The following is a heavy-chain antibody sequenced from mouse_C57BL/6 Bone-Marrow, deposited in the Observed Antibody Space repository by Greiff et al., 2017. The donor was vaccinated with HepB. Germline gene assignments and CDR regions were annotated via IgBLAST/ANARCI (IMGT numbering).Heavy chain of an antibody. J-gene: IGHJ4*01. Sequence: VQLQQSGAELVKPGASVKISCKASGYAFSSCWMNWVKQRPGKGLEWIGQIYPGDGDTNYNGKFKGKATLTADKSSSTAYMQLSSLTSEDSAVYFCARHYYGLAMDYWGQGTSVTVSS. CDR3: ARHYYGLAMDY. D-gene: IGHD1-1*01. CDR2: IYPGDGDT. CDR1: GYAFSSCW. V-gene: IGHV1-80*01.